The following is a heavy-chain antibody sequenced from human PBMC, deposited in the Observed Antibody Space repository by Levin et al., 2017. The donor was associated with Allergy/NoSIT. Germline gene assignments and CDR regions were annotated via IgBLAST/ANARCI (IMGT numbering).Heavy chain of an antibody. CDR2: VSRSGDGRA. J-gene: IGHJ4*02. V-gene: IGHV3-23*01. Sequence: HPGGSLRLSCAASGFTFSKYAMNWLRRAPGKGLEWVSAVSRSGDGRAYYADSVKGRFTISRDDSKSTLYLQMNSLRAEDTAVYYCAPVCSGSDCYINFDYWGQGTLVTVSS. CDR1: GFTFSKYA. D-gene: IGHD2-21*02. CDR3: APVCSGSDCYINFDY.